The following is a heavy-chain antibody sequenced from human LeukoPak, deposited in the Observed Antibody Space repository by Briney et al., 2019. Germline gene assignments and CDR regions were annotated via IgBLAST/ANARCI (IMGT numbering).Heavy chain of an antibody. V-gene: IGHV3-53*01. Sequence: PGGSLRLSCAASGFTVSSNYMSWVRQAPGKGLEWVSVIYSGGSTYYADSVKGRFTISRDNSKNTLYLQMNSLRAEDTAVYYCAREYCSGGSCYLPASGYFDYWGQGTLVTVSS. D-gene: IGHD2-15*01. J-gene: IGHJ4*02. CDR3: AREYCSGGSCYLPASGYFDY. CDR1: GFTVSSNY. CDR2: IYSGGST.